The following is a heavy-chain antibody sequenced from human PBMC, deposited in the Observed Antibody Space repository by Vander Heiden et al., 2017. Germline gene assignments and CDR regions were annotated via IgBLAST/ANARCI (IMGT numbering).Heavy chain of an antibody. Sequence: QVQLVESGGGVVQPGRPLRLSCEAYGFTFSLNALHWVRQAPGKGLEWVARISYDGKNKLYADSVRGRLNIARDNPKATLFLEMNTLRPDDTAVYYCARQSDYYGYAYFDLWGQGTLVSVSS. D-gene: IGHD3-10*01. J-gene: IGHJ4*02. V-gene: IGHV3-30*04. CDR1: GFTFSLNA. CDR2: ISYDGKNK. CDR3: ARQSDYYGYAYFDL.